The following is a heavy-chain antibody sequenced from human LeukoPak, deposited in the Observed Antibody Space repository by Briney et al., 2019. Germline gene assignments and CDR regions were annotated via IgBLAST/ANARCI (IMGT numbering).Heavy chain of an antibody. Sequence: GGSLRLSCAASGFIFSGYSMHWVRQTPGKGLEWLSTTSSSSTYIFYADSVKGRFTISRDNAKNSLYLQMNSLRADDTAVYYCAREGGWGQGTLVTVSS. D-gene: IGHD3-16*01. J-gene: IGHJ4*02. CDR2: TSSSSTYI. CDR1: GFIFSGYS. V-gene: IGHV3-21*01. CDR3: AREGG.